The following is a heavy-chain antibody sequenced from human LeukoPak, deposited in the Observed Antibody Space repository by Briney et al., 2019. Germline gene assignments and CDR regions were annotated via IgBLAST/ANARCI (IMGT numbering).Heavy chain of an antibody. D-gene: IGHD1-26*01. J-gene: IGHJ6*02. CDR2: INENGNT. CDR1: GGPFSHYY. Sequence: SGTLSLTCAVSGGPFSHYYWTWIRQPPGKGLEWIGEINENGNTNYDPSLKSRVTISVDTSRNHFSLNLTSVTAADTAVYYCASRIGRYLYYFGMDVWGQGTTVTVSS. CDR3: ASRIGRYLYYFGMDV. V-gene: IGHV4-34*01.